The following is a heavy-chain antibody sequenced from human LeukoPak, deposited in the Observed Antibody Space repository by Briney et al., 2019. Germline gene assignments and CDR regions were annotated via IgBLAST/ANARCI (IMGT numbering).Heavy chain of an antibody. V-gene: IGHV1-69*13. J-gene: IGHJ4*02. Sequence: GASVKVSCKASGYTFTGYYMHWVRQAPGQGLEWMGGIIPIFGTANYAQKFQGRVTITADESTSTAYMELSSLRSEDTAVYYCASTPYSSGWYGGVYWGQGTLVTVSS. CDR2: IIPIFGTA. D-gene: IGHD6-19*01. CDR3: ASTPYSSGWYGGVY. CDR1: GYTFTGYY.